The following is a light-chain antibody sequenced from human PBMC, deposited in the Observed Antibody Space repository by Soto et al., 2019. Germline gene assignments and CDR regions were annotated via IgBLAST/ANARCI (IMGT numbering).Light chain of an antibody. CDR1: SSNIGAGYD. Sequence: QSVLTQPPSVSGAPGQRVTISCTGSSSNIGAGYDVHWYQHLPGTAPKLLIYADSNQPSGVPDRFSGSKSGTSASLAITGLQPEDEADYYCQSYDSSLFVFGTGTKVTVL. CDR3: QSYDSSLFV. J-gene: IGLJ1*01. CDR2: ADS. V-gene: IGLV1-40*01.